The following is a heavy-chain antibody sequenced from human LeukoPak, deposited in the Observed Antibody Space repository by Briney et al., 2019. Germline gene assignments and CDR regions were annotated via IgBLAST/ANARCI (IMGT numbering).Heavy chain of an antibody. D-gene: IGHD3-22*01. CDR2: IYYIGST. Sequence: SETLSLTCTVSGGSISNYYWSWIRQPPGKGLEWIGYIYYIGSTNYNPSLKSRVTISLDTSKNQFSLKLSSVTAADTAVYYCARYDSSAIYGGGFDIWGQGTMVTVSS. J-gene: IGHJ3*02. CDR1: GGSISNYY. CDR3: ARYDSSAIYGGGFDI. V-gene: IGHV4-59*01.